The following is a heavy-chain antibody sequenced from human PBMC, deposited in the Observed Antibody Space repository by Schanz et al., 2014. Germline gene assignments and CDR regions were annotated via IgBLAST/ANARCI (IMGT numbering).Heavy chain of an antibody. CDR2: INPDSGGT. V-gene: IGHV1-2*02. D-gene: IGHD3-3*01. J-gene: IGHJ6*02. Sequence: QVQLVQSGAEVKKPGASVKVSCKASGYTLTAYYMHWVRQAPGQGLEWMGWINPDSGGTNYAQKCQGRVSKTRDMAINTAYMELSRLRADDSAVYYCASDFWSGYSHYYYGLDVWGQGTTVTVSS. CDR3: ASDFWSGYSHYYYGLDV. CDR1: GYTLTAYY.